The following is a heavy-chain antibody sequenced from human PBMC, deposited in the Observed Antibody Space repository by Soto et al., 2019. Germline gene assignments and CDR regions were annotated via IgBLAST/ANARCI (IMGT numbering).Heavy chain of an antibody. D-gene: IGHD2-21*01. CDR3: ARDHAIATNN. CDR1: GFTVSSNY. Sequence: EVQLVESGGGLVQPGGSLRLSCAASGFTVSSNYMSWVRQAPGKGLEWVSVIYSGGSTYYADSVKGRFTISRDNSKNTLYLQMKRLKAEDTAVYYCARDHAIATNNWGPGTLVTVSS. CDR2: IYSGGST. V-gene: IGHV3-66*01. J-gene: IGHJ4*02.